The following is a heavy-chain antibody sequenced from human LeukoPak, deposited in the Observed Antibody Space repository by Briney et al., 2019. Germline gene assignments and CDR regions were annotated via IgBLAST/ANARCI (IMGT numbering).Heavy chain of an antibody. CDR2: ISSSSSNI. CDR1: GFTFSSYS. V-gene: IGHV3-21*01. D-gene: IGHD6-19*01. J-gene: IGHJ4*02. Sequence: PGRSLRLSCAGSGFTFSSYSMKWVRQAPGKGREGGSSISSSSSNIEYADSVKGRLTRYRDNAKNSLYLQMTSLRAEDTAVYYCARGSSGWSQGVDYWGQGTLVTVSS. CDR3: ARGSSGWSQGVDY.